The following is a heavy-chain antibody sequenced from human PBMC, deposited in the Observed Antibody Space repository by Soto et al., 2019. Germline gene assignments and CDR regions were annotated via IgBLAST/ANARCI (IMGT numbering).Heavy chain of an antibody. V-gene: IGHV1-2*02. CDR2: INPKSGAT. D-gene: IGHD3-3*01. Sequence: XSVKVSCKASGYPLTGHYMHWVRQAPGQGLEWMGWINPKSGATNYAQKFQCRVTMTRDTSISTAYMELSRLRSDDTAVYFCAMPLGVVTGIDSWGQGTLVTVSS. J-gene: IGHJ4*02. CDR3: AMPLGVVTGIDS. CDR1: GYPLTGHY.